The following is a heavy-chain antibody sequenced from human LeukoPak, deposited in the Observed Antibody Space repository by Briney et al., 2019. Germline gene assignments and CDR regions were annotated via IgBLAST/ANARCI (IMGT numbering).Heavy chain of an antibody. J-gene: IGHJ4*02. CDR2: ISAYNGNT. V-gene: IGHV1-18*01. CDR3: ARGSAPRYCSGGSCYSDYFDY. D-gene: IGHD2-15*01. CDR1: GYTFTSYG. Sequence: ASVKVSCKASGYTFTSYGISWVRQAPGQGLEWMGWISAYNGNTNYAQKFQGRVTITADKSTSTAYMELSSLRSEDTAVYYCARGSAPRYCSGGSCYSDYFDYWGQGTLVTVSS.